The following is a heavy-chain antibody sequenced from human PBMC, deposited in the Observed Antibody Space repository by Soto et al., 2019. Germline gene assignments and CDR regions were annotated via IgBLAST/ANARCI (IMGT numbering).Heavy chain of an antibody. D-gene: IGHD6-13*01. V-gene: IGHV1-24*01. Sequence: ASVKVSCKVSGYTLTELSMHWVRQAPGKGIEWMGGFDPEDGETIYAQKFQGRVTMTEDTSTDTAYMELSSLRSEDTAVYYCAKSIAAAGTNYYGMDVWGQGTTVTVSS. CDR3: AKSIAAAGTNYYGMDV. CDR2: FDPEDGET. CDR1: GYTLTELS. J-gene: IGHJ6*02.